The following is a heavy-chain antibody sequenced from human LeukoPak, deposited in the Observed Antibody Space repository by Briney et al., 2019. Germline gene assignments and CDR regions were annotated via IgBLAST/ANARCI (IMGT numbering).Heavy chain of an antibody. CDR2: ISAYNGNT. CDR3: ARLYSSGWPLECMDV. J-gene: IGHJ6*02. Sequence: ASVKVSCKASGYTFTGYYMHWLRQAPGQGLEYMGYISAYNGNTNYAQNLQGRVTMTTDTSTTTVYMELRSLRSDDTAVYYCARLYSSGWPLECMDVWGQGTTVTVSS. D-gene: IGHD6-19*01. CDR1: GYTFTGYY. V-gene: IGHV1-18*04.